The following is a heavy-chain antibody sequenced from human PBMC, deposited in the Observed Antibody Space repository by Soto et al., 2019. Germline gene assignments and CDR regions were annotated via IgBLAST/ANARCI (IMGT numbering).Heavy chain of an antibody. V-gene: IGHV3-48*01. Sequence: GGSLRLSCAASGFTFSSYSMNWVRQAPGKGLEWVSYISSSSSTIYYADSVKGRFTISRDNAKNSLYLQMNSLRAEDTAVYYCARDSVLEWYVSDAFDIWGQGTMVTVSS. CDR2: ISSSSSTI. CDR3: ARDSVLEWYVSDAFDI. J-gene: IGHJ3*02. CDR1: GFTFSSYS. D-gene: IGHD3-3*01.